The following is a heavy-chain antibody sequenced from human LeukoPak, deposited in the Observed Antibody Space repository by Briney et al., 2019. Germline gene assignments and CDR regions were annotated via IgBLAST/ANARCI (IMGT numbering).Heavy chain of an antibody. D-gene: IGHD3-3*01. V-gene: IGHV5-51*01. Sequence: GESLKISCKGSGYSFTSYWIGWVRQMPGKGLEWMGIIYPGDSDTRYSPSFQGQVTISAVKSISTAYLQWSSLKASDTAMYYCARIRLLESTLIDYWGQGTLVTVSS. CDR2: IYPGDSDT. J-gene: IGHJ4*02. CDR1: GYSFTSYW. CDR3: ARIRLLESTLIDY.